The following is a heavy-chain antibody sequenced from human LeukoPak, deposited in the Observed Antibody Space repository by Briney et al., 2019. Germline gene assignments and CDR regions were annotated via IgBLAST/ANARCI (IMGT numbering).Heavy chain of an antibody. CDR3: AKGEYYDFWSGYYKGYFDY. D-gene: IGHD3-3*01. CDR1: GFTFSSHA. J-gene: IGHJ4*02. Sequence: GGSLRLSCAASGFTFSSHAMSWVRQAPGKGLEWVSAIRGSGGSTYYADSVKGRFTISRDNSKNTLYLQMNSLRAEDTAVYYCAKGEYYDFWSGYYKGYFDYWGQGTLVTVSS. CDR2: IRGSGGST. V-gene: IGHV3-23*01.